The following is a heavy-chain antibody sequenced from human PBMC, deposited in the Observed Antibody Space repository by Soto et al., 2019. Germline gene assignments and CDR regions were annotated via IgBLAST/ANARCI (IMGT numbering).Heavy chain of an antibody. CDR1: GGSISSGGYY. V-gene: IGHV4-31*03. CDR3: ARGTDQLERGGFDY. CDR2: IYYSGST. Sequence: QVQLQESGPGLVKPSQTLSLTCTVSGGSISSGGYYWSWIRQHPGKGLEWIGYIYYSGSTYYNPSLKSRVTISVDTSKHQFSLKLSSVTAADTAVYYWARGTDQLERGGFDYWGQGTLVTVSS. J-gene: IGHJ4*02. D-gene: IGHD1-1*01.